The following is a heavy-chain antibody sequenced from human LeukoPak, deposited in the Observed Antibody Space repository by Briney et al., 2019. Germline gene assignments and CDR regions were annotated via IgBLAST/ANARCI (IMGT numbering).Heavy chain of an antibody. D-gene: IGHD3-22*01. CDR3: ARWWPGHYDSSGPQESG. Sequence: LEYKKEIIPIFGTANYAQKFQGRVTITTDESTSTAYMELSSLRSEDTAVYYCARWWPGHYDSSGPQESGWGQGTLVTVSS. V-gene: IGHV1-69*05. J-gene: IGHJ4*02. CDR2: IIPIFGTA.